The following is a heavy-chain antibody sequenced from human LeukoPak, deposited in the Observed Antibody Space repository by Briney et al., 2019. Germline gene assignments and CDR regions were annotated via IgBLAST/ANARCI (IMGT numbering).Heavy chain of an antibody. CDR2: IYHSGST. D-gene: IGHD6-13*01. V-gene: IGHV4-38-2*02. Sequence: SETLSLTCTVSGYSISSGYYWGWIRQPPGKGLEWIGSIYHSGSTYYNPSLKSRVTISVDTSKNQFSLKLSPVTAADTAVYYCAREAGYSSSLGRGWFDPWGQGTLVTVSS. J-gene: IGHJ5*02. CDR3: AREAGYSSSLGRGWFDP. CDR1: GYSISSGYY.